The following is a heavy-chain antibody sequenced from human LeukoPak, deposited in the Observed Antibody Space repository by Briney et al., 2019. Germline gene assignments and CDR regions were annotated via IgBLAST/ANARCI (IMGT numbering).Heavy chain of an antibody. CDR1: GFTFSSYG. Sequence: GGSLRLSCAASGFTFSSYGINWVRQAPGKGLEWVSAISGSGGSTYYADSVKGRFTISRDNSKNTLYLQMNSLRAEDTAVYYCVKSGSSRMDVWGKGTTVTISS. J-gene: IGHJ6*04. CDR3: VKSGSSRMDV. CDR2: ISGSGGST. V-gene: IGHV3-23*01. D-gene: IGHD6-19*01.